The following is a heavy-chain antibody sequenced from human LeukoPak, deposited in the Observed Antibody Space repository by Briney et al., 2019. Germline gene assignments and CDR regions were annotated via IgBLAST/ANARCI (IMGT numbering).Heavy chain of an antibody. CDR1: GFTFSSYS. D-gene: IGHD6-19*01. J-gene: IGHJ6*02. V-gene: IGHV3-21*01. CDR3: ARDYAAVAGYYYYGMDV. Sequence: GGSLRLSCAASGFTFSSYSMNWVRQAPGKGLEWVSSISSSSSYIYYADSVKGRFTISRDNAKNSLYLQMNSLRAEDTAVYYCARDYAAVAGYYYYGMDVWGQGTTVTVSS. CDR2: ISSSSSYI.